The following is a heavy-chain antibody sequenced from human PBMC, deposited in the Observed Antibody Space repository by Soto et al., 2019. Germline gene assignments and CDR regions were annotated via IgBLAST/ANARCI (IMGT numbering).Heavy chain of an antibody. CDR1: GFTVSSNY. Sequence: GGSLRLSCAASGFTVSSNYMSWVRQAPGKGLEWVSVIYSGGSTYYADSVKGRFTISRDNSKNTLYLQMNSLRAEDTAVYYCARGVSYGYSNYPKWLDPWGQGTLVTVSS. D-gene: IGHD4-4*01. V-gene: IGHV3-53*01. CDR2: IYSGGST. J-gene: IGHJ5*02. CDR3: ARGVSYGYSNYPKWLDP.